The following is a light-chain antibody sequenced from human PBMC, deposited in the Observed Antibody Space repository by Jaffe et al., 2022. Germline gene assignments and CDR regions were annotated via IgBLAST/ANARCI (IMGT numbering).Light chain of an antibody. CDR3: TSYISSSLPYL. J-gene: IGLJ1*01. CDR1: SSDIGAFNF. CDR2: EVS. V-gene: IGLV2-14*01. Sequence: QSALTQPASVSGSPGQSITISCTGTSSDIGAFNFVSWYQHHPGKAPKLIISEVSNRPSGVSTHFSGSKSGNTASLTISGLQAEDEADYYCTSYISSSLPYLFGTGTKVTVL.